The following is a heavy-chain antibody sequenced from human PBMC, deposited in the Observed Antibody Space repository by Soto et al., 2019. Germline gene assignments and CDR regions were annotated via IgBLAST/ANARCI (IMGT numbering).Heavy chain of an antibody. V-gene: IGHV4-31*03. D-gene: IGHD3-9*01. CDR3: ARVLDILTGYYDFGWFDP. CDR2: IYYSGST. Sequence: QVQLQESGPGLVKPSQTLSLTCTVSGGSISSGGYYWSWIRQHPGKGLEWIGYIYYSGSTYYNPSLKSRVTISVDTSKNQFSLKLSSVTAADTAVYYCARVLDILTGYYDFGWFDPWGQGTLVTVSS. J-gene: IGHJ5*02. CDR1: GGSISSGGYY.